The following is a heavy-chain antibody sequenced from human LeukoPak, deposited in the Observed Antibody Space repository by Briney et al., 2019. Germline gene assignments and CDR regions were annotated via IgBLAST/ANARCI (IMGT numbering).Heavy chain of an antibody. J-gene: IGHJ4*02. CDR1: GYTFTSYG. D-gene: IGHD2-2*01. Sequence: ASVKVSCKASGYTFTSYGINWVRQATGQGLEWMGWMNPNSGNTGYAQKFQGRVTMTRNTSISTAYMELSSLRSDDTAVYYCARVSRLGYCSSTSCYFGYWGQGTLVTVSS. CDR2: MNPNSGNT. CDR3: ARVSRLGYCSSTSCYFGY. V-gene: IGHV1-8*02.